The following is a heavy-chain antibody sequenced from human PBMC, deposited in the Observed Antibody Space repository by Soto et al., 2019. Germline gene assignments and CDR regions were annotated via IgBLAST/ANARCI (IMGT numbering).Heavy chain of an antibody. CDR1: GFTFSDHY. J-gene: IGHJ6*03. CDR3: ARSNCVYYYYYYMDV. V-gene: IGHV3-11*01. D-gene: IGHD4-4*01. CDR2: ISSSGTTI. Sequence: QVQLVESGGGLVKPGGSLRLSCAASGFTFSDHYMSWIRQAPGKGLEWVSYISSSGTTIYYADSVKGRFTISRDNAKNALYQQMINLRTEDAAVYYCARSNCVYYYYYYMDVWGEGTTVTVSS.